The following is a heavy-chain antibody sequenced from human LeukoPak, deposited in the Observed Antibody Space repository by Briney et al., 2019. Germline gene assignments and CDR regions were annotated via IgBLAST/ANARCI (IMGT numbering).Heavy chain of an antibody. D-gene: IGHD3-16*02. CDR2: ISSSGSTI. CDR1: GFTFSDYY. V-gene: IGHV3-11*04. Sequence: GGSLRLSCAASGFTFSDYYMSWIRQAPGKGLEWVSSISSSGSTIYYADSVKGRFAISRDNAKNSLYLQMNSLRAADTAIYYCARAGFLITFGGVISWGQGTLVTVSS. J-gene: IGHJ5*02. CDR3: ARAGFLITFGGVIS.